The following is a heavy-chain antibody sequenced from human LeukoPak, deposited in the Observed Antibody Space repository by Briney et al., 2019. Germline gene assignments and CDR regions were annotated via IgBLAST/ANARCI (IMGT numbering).Heavy chain of an antibody. D-gene: IGHD1-26*01. V-gene: IGHV1-8*01. Sequence: GASVKVSCKASGYTFTSYDINWVRQATGQGLEWMGWMNPNSGNTGYAQKFQGRVTMTRNTSISTAYMELRSLRSDDTAVYYCARTIVGATRTRNWFDPWGQGTLVTVSS. CDR2: MNPNSGNT. CDR3: ARTIVGATRTRNWFDP. CDR1: GYTFTSYD. J-gene: IGHJ5*02.